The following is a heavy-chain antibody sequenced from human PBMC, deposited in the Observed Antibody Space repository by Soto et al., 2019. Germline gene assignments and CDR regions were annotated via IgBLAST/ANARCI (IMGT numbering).Heavy chain of an antibody. J-gene: IGHJ4*02. D-gene: IGHD2-21*01. V-gene: IGHV3-48*03. Sequence: EVQLVESGGDVVQPGRSLRLSCAASGFTFSTYEFNWARQAPGKGLEWISYIDPSSTSIYYADSVKGRFTSSRDNAKNALYLQMNSLRAEDTAIYYCAREERNCGGDCFAFWGQGTLVTVSS. CDR1: GFTFSTYE. CDR2: IDPSSTSI. CDR3: AREERNCGGDCFAF.